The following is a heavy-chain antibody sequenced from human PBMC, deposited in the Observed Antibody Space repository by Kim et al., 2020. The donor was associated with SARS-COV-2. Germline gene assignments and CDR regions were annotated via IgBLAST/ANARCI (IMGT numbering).Heavy chain of an antibody. CDR2: IVVGSGNT. CDR1: GFTFTSSA. V-gene: IGHV1-58*02. D-gene: IGHD3-3*01. CDR3: AADGMSDLWSGYYTAYYYGMDV. Sequence: SVKVSCKASGFTFTSSAMQWVRQARGQRLEWIGWIVVGSGNTNYAQKFQERVTITRDMSTSTAYMELSSLRSEDTAVYYCAADGMSDLWSGYYTAYYYGMDVWGQGTTVTVSS. J-gene: IGHJ6*02.